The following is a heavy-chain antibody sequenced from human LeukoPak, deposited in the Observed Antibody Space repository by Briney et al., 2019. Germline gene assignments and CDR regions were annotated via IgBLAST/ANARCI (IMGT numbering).Heavy chain of an antibody. Sequence: PGGSLRLSCAASGFTFSSYWMSWVRQAPGKGLEWVANIKQDGSEKYYVDSVKGRFNISRDNAKNSLYLQMNSLRAEDTAVYYCARGDTMVRGVIKAYYYYYMDVWGKGTTVTVSS. CDR2: IKQDGSEK. CDR3: ARGDTMVRGVIKAYYYYYMDV. D-gene: IGHD3-10*01. J-gene: IGHJ6*03. CDR1: GFTFSSYW. V-gene: IGHV3-7*01.